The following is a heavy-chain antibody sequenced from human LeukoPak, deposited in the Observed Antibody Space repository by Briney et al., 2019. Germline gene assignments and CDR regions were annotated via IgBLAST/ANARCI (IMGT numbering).Heavy chain of an antibody. Sequence: SETLSLTCTVSGASINSHYWSWVRQVPGKGLEWIGYIFYSGSTKYDPSLKSRVTISVDRSKNQFSLKLSSVTAADTAVYYCANSIDFDYGDYYFDYWGQGALVTISS. D-gene: IGHD4-17*01. CDR2: IFYSGST. CDR1: GASINSHY. J-gene: IGHJ4*02. V-gene: IGHV4-59*08. CDR3: ANSIDFDYGDYYFDY.